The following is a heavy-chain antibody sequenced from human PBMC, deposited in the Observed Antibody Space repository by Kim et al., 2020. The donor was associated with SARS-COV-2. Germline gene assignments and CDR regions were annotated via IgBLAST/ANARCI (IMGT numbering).Heavy chain of an antibody. V-gene: IGHV3-11*05. Sequence: GGSLRLSCAASGFTFSDYYMSWIRQAPGKGLEWVSYISSSSSYTNYADSVKGRFTISRDNAKNSLYLQMNSLRAEDTAVYYCARALAPPQTTVVTPNYYYYGMDVWGQGTTVTVSS. CDR2: ISSSSSYT. CDR3: ARALAPPQTTVVTPNYYYYGMDV. J-gene: IGHJ6*02. CDR1: GFTFSDYY. D-gene: IGHD4-17*01.